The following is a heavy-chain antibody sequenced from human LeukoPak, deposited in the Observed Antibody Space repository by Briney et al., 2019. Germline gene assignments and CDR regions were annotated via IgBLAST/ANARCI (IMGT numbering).Heavy chain of an antibody. CDR1: GFTFSSFA. Sequence: GGSLRLSCAASGFTFSSFAPSWVRHAPGKGLEWVSAISGSGAGTYYADSVKGRFTISRDNSKNTLYLQMTGLRAEDTAVYYCAKVLHYYDDNTSPGYWGRGTLVTVSS. V-gene: IGHV3-23*01. J-gene: IGHJ4*02. CDR2: ISGSGAGT. D-gene: IGHD3-22*01. CDR3: AKVLHYYDDNTSPGY.